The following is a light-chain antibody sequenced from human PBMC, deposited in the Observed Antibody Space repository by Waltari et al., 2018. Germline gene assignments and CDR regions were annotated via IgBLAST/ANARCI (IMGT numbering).Light chain of an antibody. J-gene: IGLJ1*01. V-gene: IGLV2-14*01. Sequence: QSALTQPASVSGSPGQSITISCTGTNSDVGGYNYVSWYQQRPVKAPQPLVSEVTNRPSGVSNRFSGSKSDNTASLTISGLLAEDEAEYYCSSYTNSSTYVFGTGTKVTVL. CDR2: EVT. CDR3: SSYTNSSTYV. CDR1: NSDVGGYNY.